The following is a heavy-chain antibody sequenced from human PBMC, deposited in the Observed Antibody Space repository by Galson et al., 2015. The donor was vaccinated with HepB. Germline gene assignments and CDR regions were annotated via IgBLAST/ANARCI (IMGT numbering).Heavy chain of an antibody. J-gene: IGHJ3*02. Sequence: SVKVSCKASGYTFSSYAISWVRQAPGQGLEWMGGIIPIFGSANYAQKFQGRVTITADESTSTAYMELSSLRSEDTAVYYCARDGGVAVRGREIIDAFDIWGQGTMVTVSS. V-gene: IGHV1-69*13. CDR2: IIPIFGSA. CDR1: GYTFSSYA. D-gene: IGHD3-10*01. CDR3: ARDGGVAVRGREIIDAFDI.